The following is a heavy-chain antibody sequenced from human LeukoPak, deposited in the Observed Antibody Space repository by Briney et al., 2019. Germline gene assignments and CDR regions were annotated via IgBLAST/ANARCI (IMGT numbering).Heavy chain of an antibody. D-gene: IGHD6-19*01. CDR1: GFTFTSDA. CDR2: TVSRGTT. CDR3: AKCSASAYTTGWCNWIDP. J-gene: IGHJ5*02. Sequence: GGSLRLSCVASGFTFTSDAMNWVRQAPGKGLEWVSSTVSRGTTQYADSVKGRFTVSRDTSKNTLYLQMNSLRADDTAVYYCAKCSASAYTTGWCNWIDPWGQGTLVTVSS. V-gene: IGHV3-23*01.